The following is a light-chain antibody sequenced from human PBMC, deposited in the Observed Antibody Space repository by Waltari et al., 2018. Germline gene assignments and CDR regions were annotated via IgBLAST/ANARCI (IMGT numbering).Light chain of an antibody. CDR1: QSLLHSNGYNY. V-gene: IGKV2-28*01. J-gene: IGKJ1*01. CDR2: VAS. CDR3: MQALQTPPT. Sequence: IVMPQSPLSLPVTPGEPSSISCRSSQSLLHSNGYNYLDWYLQKPGQSPQLLIYVASNRASGVPDRFSGSGSGTDFTLKISRVEAEDVGVYYCMQALQTPPTFGRGTKVEIK.